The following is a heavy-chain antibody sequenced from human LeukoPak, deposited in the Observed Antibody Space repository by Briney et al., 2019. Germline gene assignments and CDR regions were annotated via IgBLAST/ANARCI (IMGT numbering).Heavy chain of an antibody. D-gene: IGHD3-3*01. Sequence: PGASVKVSCKASGYTFTSYDINWVRQATGQGLEWMGWMNPNSGNTGYAQKFQGRVTITRNTSISTAYMELSSLRSEDTAVYYCARWGQNHIQPYDFWSGYYLANWFDPWGQGTLVTVSS. CDR2: MNPNSGNT. CDR1: GYTFTSYD. CDR3: ARWGQNHIQPYDFWSGYYLANWFDP. V-gene: IGHV1-8*03. J-gene: IGHJ5*02.